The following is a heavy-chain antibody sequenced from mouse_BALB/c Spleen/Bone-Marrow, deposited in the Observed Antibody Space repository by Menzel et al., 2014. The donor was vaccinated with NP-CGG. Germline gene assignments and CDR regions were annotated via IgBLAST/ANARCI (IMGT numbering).Heavy chain of an antibody. CDR2: IEPSDSYT. Sequence: QVQLQQPGAEVVKPGASVKVSCKASGYTFTNYWMQWVKQRPGQGLEWIGEIEPSDSYTNYNQDFKGKATFTVDTSSTTAYIQFNSLTSEDSAVYYCARETTATYFDVWGAGTTVTVSS. D-gene: IGHD1-2*01. J-gene: IGHJ1*01. V-gene: IGHV1-69*02. CDR1: GYTFTNYW. CDR3: ARETTATYFDV.